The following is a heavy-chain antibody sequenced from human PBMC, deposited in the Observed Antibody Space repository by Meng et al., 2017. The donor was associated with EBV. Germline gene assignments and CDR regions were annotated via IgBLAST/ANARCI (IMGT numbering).Heavy chain of an antibody. CDR3: ASESGRGYTPDY. V-gene: IGHV1-69*01. Sequence: QVKSGKTAAKVKKPGSSLKVSCKTSGGPFRYYAISWVRQAPGQGLEWLGGFLPRLGAPNYAQKFHGRVKITADESTSTHYMDLSSLRSEDTAIYYCASESGRGYTPDYWGQGTLVTVSS. CDR1: GGPFRYYA. D-gene: IGHD3-10*01. J-gene: IGHJ4*02. CDR2: FLPRLGAP.